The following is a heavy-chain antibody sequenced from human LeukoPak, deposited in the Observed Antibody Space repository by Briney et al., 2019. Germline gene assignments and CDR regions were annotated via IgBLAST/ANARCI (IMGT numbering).Heavy chain of an antibody. Sequence: TLSLTCAVSGGSISSGGYSWSWIRQPPGKGLEWIGYIYHGGSTYYNPSLKSRVTISVDRSKNQFSLKLSSVTAADTAVYYCAREKGYDGRNWFDPWGQGTLVTVSS. CDR1: GGSISSGGYS. J-gene: IGHJ5*02. CDR2: IYHGGST. V-gene: IGHV4-30-2*01. CDR3: AREKGYDGRNWFDP. D-gene: IGHD2-15*01.